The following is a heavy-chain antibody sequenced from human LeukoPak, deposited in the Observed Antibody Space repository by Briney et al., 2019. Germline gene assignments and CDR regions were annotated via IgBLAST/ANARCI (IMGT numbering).Heavy chain of an antibody. V-gene: IGHV3-30-3*01. D-gene: IGHD3-10*01. J-gene: IGHJ4*02. CDR2: ILYDGSNK. CDR1: GFTFSTHA. CDR3: ARIPYASGTYTDY. Sequence: PGRSLRLSCAASGFTFSTHAMHWVRQAPGKGLEWVALILYDGSNKHYADSVKGRFTISRDNSKNTLYLQMNSLRAEDTAVDYFARIPYASGTYTDYWGQGTLVTVSS.